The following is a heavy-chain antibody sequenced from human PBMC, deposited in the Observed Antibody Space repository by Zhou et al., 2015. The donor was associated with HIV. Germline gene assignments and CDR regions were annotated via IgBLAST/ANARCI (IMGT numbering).Heavy chain of an antibody. CDR2: IVPLFGTT. Sequence: QVYLVQSGAEVKKPGSSVKVSCKASGGTFGTYAITWVRQAPGRGLEWVGKIVPLFGTTTYAQRFPGRVAITADDSTGIVYMELSSLRSDDTAVYYCARGKLLWFGGSGHYVMDVWGQGTTVTVSS. V-gene: IGHV1-69*18. D-gene: IGHD3-10*01. CDR1: GGTFGTYA. J-gene: IGHJ6*01. CDR3: ARGKLLWFGGSGHYVMDV.